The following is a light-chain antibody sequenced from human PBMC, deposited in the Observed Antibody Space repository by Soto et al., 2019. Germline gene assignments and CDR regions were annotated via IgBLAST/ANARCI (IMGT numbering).Light chain of an antibody. V-gene: IGKV1-39*01. Sequence: DIQMTQSPSSLSASVGDRVTITCRAKESVSSYVNWYQQKPGKAPKLLIYAASSLQSGVPARFSGGGSVTDFTLTISGLQPEDFATYYCQQSYSQWTFGQGTKVEIK. CDR3: QQSYSQWT. CDR1: ESVSSY. CDR2: AAS. J-gene: IGKJ1*01.